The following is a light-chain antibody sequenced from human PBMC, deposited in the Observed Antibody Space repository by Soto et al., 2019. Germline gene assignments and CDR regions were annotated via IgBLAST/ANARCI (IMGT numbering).Light chain of an antibody. CDR2: DAS. V-gene: IGKV1-5*01. J-gene: IGKJ2*01. Sequence: DIQLTQSPSTLSASVGDRVTITCRASQSIGSWLAWYQQKPGKAPKLLIYDASSLESGVPSRFSGSGFGTEFTLTISSLQPDDFAIYNCQQYNSYSGSTFGQGTKLEIK. CDR1: QSIGSW. CDR3: QQYNSYSGST.